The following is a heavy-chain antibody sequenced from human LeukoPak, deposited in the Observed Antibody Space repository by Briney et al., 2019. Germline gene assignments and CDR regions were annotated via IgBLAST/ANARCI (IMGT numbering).Heavy chain of an antibody. CDR3: ARGRTMSY. Sequence: GGPLRLSCAASGFTFSNYWMTWVPQAPGKGLEWVANIKRDGSDKNYVDSVKGRFTISRDNAQNSLYLQMNSLRAGDTAVYYCARGRTMSYWGQGTLVTVSS. CDR2: IKRDGSDK. CDR1: GFTFSNYW. D-gene: IGHD3-22*01. J-gene: IGHJ4*02. V-gene: IGHV3-7*02.